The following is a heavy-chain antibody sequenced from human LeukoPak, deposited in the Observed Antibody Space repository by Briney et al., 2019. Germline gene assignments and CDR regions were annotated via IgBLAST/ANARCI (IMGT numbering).Heavy chain of an antibody. D-gene: IGHD3-22*01. CDR3: STYRWQYDSSGYDY. J-gene: IGHJ4*02. Sequence: GGSLRLSCAASGFTFSKAWMSWVRQATGKGVEWLGRIKRNADGCTTDYGAGVQGRITIARDDSQKEVYVELDSLKAEDTAVYYCSTYRWQYDSSGYDYWGQGTLVAVSS. V-gene: IGHV3-15*01. CDR1: GFTFSKAW. CDR2: IKRNADGCTT.